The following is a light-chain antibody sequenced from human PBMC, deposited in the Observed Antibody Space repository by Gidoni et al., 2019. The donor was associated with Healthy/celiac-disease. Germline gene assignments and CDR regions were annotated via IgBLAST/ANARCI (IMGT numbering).Light chain of an antibody. V-gene: IGKV3-20*01. Sequence: VLTQSPGPLSLSPGERATLSGRASQSVSSSYLAWYQQKPGQAPRLLIYGASSRATGIPDRFSGSGSGTDFTLTISRLEPEDFAVYYCQQYGSSPPGITFGQGTRLEIK. J-gene: IGKJ5*01. CDR2: GAS. CDR1: QSVSSSY. CDR3: QQYGSSPPGIT.